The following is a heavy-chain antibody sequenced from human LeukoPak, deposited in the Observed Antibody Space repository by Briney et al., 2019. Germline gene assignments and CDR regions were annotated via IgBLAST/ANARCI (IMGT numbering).Heavy chain of an antibody. CDR1: GGPISSYY. V-gene: IGHV4-59*01. J-gene: IGHJ3*02. D-gene: IGHD6-19*01. CDR3: ARDHPARGWLHAFDI. CDR2: IYYSGST. Sequence: SETLSLTCTVSGGPISSYYWSWIRQPPGKGLEWIGYIYYSGSTNYNPSLKSRVTISVDTSKNQFSLKLSSVTAADTAVYYCARDHPARGWLHAFDIWGQGTMVTVSS.